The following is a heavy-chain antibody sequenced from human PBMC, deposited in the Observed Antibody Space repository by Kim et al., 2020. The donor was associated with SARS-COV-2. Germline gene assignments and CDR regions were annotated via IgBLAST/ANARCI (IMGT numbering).Heavy chain of an antibody. D-gene: IGHD2-15*01. Sequence: SETLSLTCTVSDASISGGGYYWTWIRQNPGKALEWVGYMYYSGRTFYNPSLKSRVSMSLDPSNKQFSLRLTSVTAADTAVYYCARGGSGHWYLPGTVTPLFDYWGQGTLVTVSS. CDR1: DASISGGGYY. J-gene: IGHJ4*02. CDR2: MYYSGRT. V-gene: IGHV4-31*03. CDR3: ARGGSGHWYLPGTVTPLFDY.